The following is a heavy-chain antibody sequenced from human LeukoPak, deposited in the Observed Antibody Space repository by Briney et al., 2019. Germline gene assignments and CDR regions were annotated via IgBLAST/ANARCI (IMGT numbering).Heavy chain of an antibody. CDR1: GGPISSSNYY. Sequence: PSETLSLTCTVSGGPISSSNYYWGWIRQPPGKGLEWIGSIYYSGSTYYNPSLKSRVTISVDTSKNQFSLKLSSVTAADTAVYYCARQSNVDYWGQGTLVTVSS. CDR3: ARQSNVDY. CDR2: IYYSGST. V-gene: IGHV4-39*01. J-gene: IGHJ4*02.